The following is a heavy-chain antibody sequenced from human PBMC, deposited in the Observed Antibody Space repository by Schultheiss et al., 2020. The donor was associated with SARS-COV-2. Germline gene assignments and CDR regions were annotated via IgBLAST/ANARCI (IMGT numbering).Heavy chain of an antibody. CDR2: IKQDGSEK. CDR1: GFTFSSYW. CDR3: ARAYDFWSGYCY. Sequence: GGSLRLSCAASGFTFSSYWMSWVRQAPGKGLEWVANIKQDGSEKYYVDSVKGRFTISRDNTKTTVYLQMNGLRPEDTAVYYCARAYDFWSGYCYWGQGTLVTVSS. D-gene: IGHD3-3*01. J-gene: IGHJ4*02. V-gene: IGHV3-7*01.